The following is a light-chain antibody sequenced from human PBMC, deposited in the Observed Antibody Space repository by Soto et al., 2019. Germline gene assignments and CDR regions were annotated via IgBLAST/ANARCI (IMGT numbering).Light chain of an antibody. J-gene: IGKJ1*01. Sequence: DIVMTQSPDSLAVSLGERATINCKSSQSVLHSSNNKNYLAWYQQKPGQPPNLLIYWASTRGSGVPDRFSGSGSGTDFTLTISSLQAEDVALYFCQQYYSPPWTFGQGTKVEIK. CDR1: QSVLHSSNNKNY. CDR3: QQYYSPPWT. CDR2: WAS. V-gene: IGKV4-1*01.